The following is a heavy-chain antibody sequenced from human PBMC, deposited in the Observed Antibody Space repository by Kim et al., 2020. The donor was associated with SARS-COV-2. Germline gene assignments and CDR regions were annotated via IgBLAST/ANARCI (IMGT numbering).Heavy chain of an antibody. CDR1: GFTFGDYA. CDR2: ISWNSISV. J-gene: IGHJ4*02. Sequence: GGSLRLSCAASGFTFGDYAMHWVRQAPGKGLEWVSSISWNSISVAYADSVKGRFTISRDNANNSLYLQINSLRPDDSALYYCARDTCASSSCYQAYWGLGTLVSVPS. D-gene: IGHD2-2*01. CDR3: ARDTCASSSCYQAY. V-gene: IGHV3-9*01.